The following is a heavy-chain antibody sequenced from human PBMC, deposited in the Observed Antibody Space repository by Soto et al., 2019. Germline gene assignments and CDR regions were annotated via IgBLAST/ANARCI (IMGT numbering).Heavy chain of an antibody. Sequence: SVRVSGKASVGTFSSYAISWVRQAPGQGLEWMGGIIPIFGTANYAQKFQGRVTITADESTSTAYMELSSLRSEDTAVYYCARDLRYSSSSGYYYGMDGWGQGTTVTVSS. CDR3: ARDLRYSSSSGYYYGMDG. CDR1: VGTFSSYA. J-gene: IGHJ6*02. D-gene: IGHD6-6*01. CDR2: IIPIFGTA. V-gene: IGHV1-69*13.